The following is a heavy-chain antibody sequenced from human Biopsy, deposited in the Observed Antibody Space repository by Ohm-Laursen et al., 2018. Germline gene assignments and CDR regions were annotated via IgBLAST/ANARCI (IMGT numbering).Heavy chain of an antibody. V-gene: IGHV3-15*01. J-gene: IGHJ4*02. CDR2: IKSKTDGGTI. Sequence: SLRLSCAASGLTFTTALMSWVRQAPGKGLEWVGRIKSKTDGGTIDYAASVKGRIIISRDDSNKTVYLQMNNLKTEDTGVYYCTTYQYWGQGTLVTVSS. CDR3: TTYQY. CDR1: GLTFTTAL. D-gene: IGHD3-16*02.